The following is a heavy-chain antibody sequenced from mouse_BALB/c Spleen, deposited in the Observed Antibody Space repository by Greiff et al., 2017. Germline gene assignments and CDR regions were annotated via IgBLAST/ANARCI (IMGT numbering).Heavy chain of an antibody. CDR3: ARWLPLYWYFDV. V-gene: IGHV1-18*01. J-gene: IGHJ1*01. Sequence: EVQLQESGPELVKPGASVKIPCKASGYTFTDYNMDWVKQSHGKSLEWIGDINPNNGGTIYNQKFKGKATLTVDKSSSTAYMELRSLTSEDTAVYYCARWLPLYWYFDVWGAGTTVTVSS. CDR1: GYTFTDYN. CDR2: INPNNGGT. D-gene: IGHD2-3*01.